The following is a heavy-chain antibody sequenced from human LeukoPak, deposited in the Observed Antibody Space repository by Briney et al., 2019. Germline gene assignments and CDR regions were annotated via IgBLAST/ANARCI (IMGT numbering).Heavy chain of an antibody. CDR3: ARDYCSSTSCYMYNWFDP. D-gene: IGHD2-2*02. Sequence: ASVKVSCKASGYTFTSYGISWVRQAPGQGLEWMGWISAYNGNTNYAQKLQGRVTMTTDTSTSTAYMELRSLRSDDTAVYYCARDYCSSTSCYMYNWFDPWGRGTLVTVSS. CDR2: ISAYNGNT. J-gene: IGHJ5*02. CDR1: GYTFTSYG. V-gene: IGHV1-18*01.